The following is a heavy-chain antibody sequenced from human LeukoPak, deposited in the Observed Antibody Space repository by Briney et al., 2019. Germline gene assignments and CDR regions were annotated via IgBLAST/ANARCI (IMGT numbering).Heavy chain of an antibody. V-gene: IGHV4-34*01. Sequence: SETLSLTCAVYGGSFSGYYWSWTRQPPGKGLEWIGEINHSGSTNYNPSLKSRVTISVDTSKNQFSLKLSSVTAADTAVYYCARRSIAARRFDYWGQGTLVTVSS. J-gene: IGHJ4*02. D-gene: IGHD6-6*01. CDR1: GGSFSGYY. CDR3: ARRSIAARRFDY. CDR2: INHSGST.